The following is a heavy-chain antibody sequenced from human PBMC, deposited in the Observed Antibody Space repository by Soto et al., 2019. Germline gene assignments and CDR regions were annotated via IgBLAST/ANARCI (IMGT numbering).Heavy chain of an antibody. J-gene: IGHJ4*02. Sequence: SETLSLTCTVSGGSVSSGSYYWSWIRQPPGKGLEWIGYIYYSGSTNYNPSLKSRVTISVDTSKNQFPLKLSSVTAADTAVYYCARDYGGNSDYWGQGTLVTVS. CDR3: ARDYGGNSDY. CDR2: IYYSGST. V-gene: IGHV4-61*01. D-gene: IGHD4-17*01. CDR1: GGSVSSGSYY.